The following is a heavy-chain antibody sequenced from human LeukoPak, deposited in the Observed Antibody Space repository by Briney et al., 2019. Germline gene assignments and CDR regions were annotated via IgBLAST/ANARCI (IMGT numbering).Heavy chain of an antibody. CDR2: INPHSGGT. Sequence: GASVKVSCKSSGYTFTGYYMHWVRQAPGQGLEWMGWINPHSGGTNYAQKFQGRVTMTRDTSISTAYMELSRLRSDDTAVYYCARGPMVRGGSYNWFDPWGQGTLVTVSS. V-gene: IGHV1-2*02. J-gene: IGHJ5*02. D-gene: IGHD3-10*01. CDR3: ARGPMVRGGSYNWFDP. CDR1: GYTFTGYY.